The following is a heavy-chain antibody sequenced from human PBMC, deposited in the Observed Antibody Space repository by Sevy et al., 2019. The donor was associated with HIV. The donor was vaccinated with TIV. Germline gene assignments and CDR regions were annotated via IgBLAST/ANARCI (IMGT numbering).Heavy chain of an antibody. Sequence: SGPTLVKPTQTLTLTCTFSGFSLNTNGVAVGWIRQPPRKALEWLALIYWDDVSRYSPSLKSRLTITKDTSKNQVVLTMSNMTPVDTATYYCARRSSVAGSLYYFDYRGQGALVTVSS. CDR3: ARRSSVAGSLYYFDY. V-gene: IGHV2-5*02. CDR2: IYWDDVS. CDR1: GFSLNTNGVA. J-gene: IGHJ4*02. D-gene: IGHD6-19*01.